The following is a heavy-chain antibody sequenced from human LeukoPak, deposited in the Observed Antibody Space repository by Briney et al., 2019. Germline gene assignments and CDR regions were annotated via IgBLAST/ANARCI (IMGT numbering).Heavy chain of an antibody. CDR1: GVSIRSNY. V-gene: IGHV4-59*01. CDR3: ARGTYNTSPPDL. D-gene: IGHD1-14*01. CDR2: IYYTGST. Sequence: ASETLSLTCTVSGVSIRSNYWSWVRQPPGKGLEWVGYIYYTGSTKYNPSLKSRVTISVDTSRSQFSLKLSSVTAADTAVYYCARGTYNTSPPDLWGQGTMVTVSS. J-gene: IGHJ3*01.